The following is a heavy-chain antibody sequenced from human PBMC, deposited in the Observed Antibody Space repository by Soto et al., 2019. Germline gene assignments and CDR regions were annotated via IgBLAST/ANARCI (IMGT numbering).Heavy chain of an antibody. CDR2: ISYDGSNQ. V-gene: IGHV3-30*18. CDR3: AKDQASGQGSFDS. J-gene: IGHJ4*02. CDR1: GFTFSIYG. Sequence: GGSLRLSCAASGFTFSIYGMHWVRQAPDKGLEWVALISYDGSNQYYADSVKGRFTISRDNSKNTLFLQMNSLRADDTAVYYCAKDQASGQGSFDSWGQGTLVTVSS.